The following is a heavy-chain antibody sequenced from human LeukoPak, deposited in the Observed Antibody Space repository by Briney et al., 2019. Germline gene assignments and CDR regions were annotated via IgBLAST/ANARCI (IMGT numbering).Heavy chain of an antibody. CDR2: IYSDGTT. CDR3: VRDRGAYYYDTGY. J-gene: IGHJ4*02. V-gene: IGHV3-66*01. D-gene: IGHD3-22*01. Sequence: PGGSLRLSCAASGFAVSSTYMNWVRQAPGKGLEWASVIYSDGTTYYADSVKGRFTISRDSSKNTLYLQMNGLRAEDTAVYYCVRDRGAYYYDTGYWGQGILVTVPS. CDR1: GFAVSSTY.